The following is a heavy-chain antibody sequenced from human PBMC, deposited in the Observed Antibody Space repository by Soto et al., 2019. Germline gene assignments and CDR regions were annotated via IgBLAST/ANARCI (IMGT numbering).Heavy chain of an antibody. Sequence: PGGSLRLSCAASGFTFSSYAMHWVRQAPGKGLEWVAVISYDGSNKYYADSVKGRFTISRDNSKNTLYLQMNSLRAEDTAVYYCARPYSGSYSFDCWGQGTLVTVSS. D-gene: IGHD1-26*01. J-gene: IGHJ4*02. CDR3: ARPYSGSYSFDC. CDR1: GFTFSSYA. V-gene: IGHV3-30-3*01. CDR2: ISYDGSNK.